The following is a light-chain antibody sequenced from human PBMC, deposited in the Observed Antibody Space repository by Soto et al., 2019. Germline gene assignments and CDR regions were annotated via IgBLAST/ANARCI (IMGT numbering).Light chain of an antibody. CDR3: CSFAGSYTSHV. V-gene: IGLV2-11*01. J-gene: IGLJ1*01. CDR1: TNY. Sequence: QSGLSHPLSVTRSPGQAVTISSSGATNYVSWYQQHPGKAPKLMIYDVTKRPSGVPDRFSGSKSGSTASLTISGLQAEDEADYYCCSFAGSYTSHVFGTGTRSPS. CDR2: DVT.